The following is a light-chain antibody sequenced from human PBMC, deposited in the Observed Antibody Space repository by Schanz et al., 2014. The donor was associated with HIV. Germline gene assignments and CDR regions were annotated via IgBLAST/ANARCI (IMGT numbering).Light chain of an antibody. V-gene: IGLV2-14*03. J-gene: IGLJ2*01. CDR2: DVT. CDR1: XXXXXRYDY. CDR3: SSYTTSSTLV. Sequence: QSALTQPASVSGSLGQXXXXXXTGXXXXXXRYDYVSWYQQHPGQAPKLLIYDVTYRPSGISNRFSGSKSGYTASLTISGLQAEDEADYYCSSYTTSSTLVFGGGTKLTVL.